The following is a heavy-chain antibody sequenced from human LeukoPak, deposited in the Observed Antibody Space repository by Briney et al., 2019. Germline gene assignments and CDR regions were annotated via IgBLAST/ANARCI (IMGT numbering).Heavy chain of an antibody. CDR3: ARGGANYGDSYYYYYYMDV. CDR2: IYTSGST. CDR1: GGSISSGSYY. D-gene: IGHD4-17*01. Sequence: SQTLSLTCTVSGGSISSGSYYWSWIRQPAGKGLEWIGRIYTSGSTNYNPSLKSRVTISVDTSKNQFSLKLSSVTAADTAVYYCARGGANYGDSYYYYYYMDVWGKGTTVTISS. V-gene: IGHV4-61*02. J-gene: IGHJ6*03.